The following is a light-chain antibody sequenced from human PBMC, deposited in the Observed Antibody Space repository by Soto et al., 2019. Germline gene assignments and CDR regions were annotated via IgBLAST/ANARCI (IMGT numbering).Light chain of an antibody. CDR2: DTS. CDR3: QQRSSWPLT. V-gene: IGKV3-11*01. J-gene: IGKJ4*01. CDR1: QSVRNY. Sequence: VLTQSPATLSLSPGERATLSCRASQSVRNYLAWYQQKPGQAPRLLIYDTSNRAPGIPARFSGSGSGTDFTLTISSLETEDFAVYYCQQRSSWPLTFGGGTKVEIK.